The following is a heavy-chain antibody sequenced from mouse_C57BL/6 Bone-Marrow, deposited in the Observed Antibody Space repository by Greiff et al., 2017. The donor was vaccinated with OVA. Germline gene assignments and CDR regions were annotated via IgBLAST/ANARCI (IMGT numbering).Heavy chain of an antibody. D-gene: IGHD2-5*01. CDR1: GFNIKNTY. V-gene: IGHV14-3*01. CDR3: ATYYSNSGY. CDR2: IDPANGNT. J-gene: IGHJ3*01. Sequence: VQLQQSVAELVRPGASVKLSCTASGFNIKNTYMHCVKQRPEQGLEWIGRIDPANGNTKYAPKFQGKATITADTSSNTAYLQLSSLTSEDTAIYYCATYYSNSGYWGQGTLVTVSA.